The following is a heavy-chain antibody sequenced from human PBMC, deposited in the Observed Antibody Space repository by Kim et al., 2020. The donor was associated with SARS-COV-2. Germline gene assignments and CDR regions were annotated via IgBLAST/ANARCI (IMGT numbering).Heavy chain of an antibody. J-gene: IGHJ5*02. Sequence: GGSLRLSCAASGFTFSSYGMHWVRQAPGKGLEWVAVISYDGSNKYYADSVKGRFTISRDNSKNTLYLQMNSLRAEDTAVYYCLGVAGRDYSSWFDPWGQGTLVTVSS. D-gene: IGHD4-17*01. CDR3: LGVAGRDYSSWFDP. CDR1: GFTFSSYG. CDR2: ISYDGSNK. V-gene: IGHV3-30*03.